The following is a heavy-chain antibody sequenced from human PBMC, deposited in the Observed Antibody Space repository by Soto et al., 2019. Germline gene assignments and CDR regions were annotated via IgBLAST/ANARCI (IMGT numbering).Heavy chain of an antibody. CDR1: GGSVSSGSYY. Sequence: QVQLQESGPGLVKPSETLSLTCTVSGGSVSSGSYYWSWIRQPPGKGLEWIGYIYYSGSTNYNPSLKSRVTISVDTSKNQFSLKLNSVTAADTAVYYCAREGYSPHGWFDPWGQGTLVTVSS. D-gene: IGHD2-15*01. CDR2: IYYSGST. CDR3: AREGYSPHGWFDP. V-gene: IGHV4-61*01. J-gene: IGHJ5*02.